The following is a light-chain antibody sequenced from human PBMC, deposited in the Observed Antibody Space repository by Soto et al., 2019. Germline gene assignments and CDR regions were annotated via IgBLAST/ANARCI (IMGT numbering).Light chain of an antibody. CDR2: DAS. Sequence: DIQMTQSPSTLSASVGDRVTITCRASQSISSWLAWYQQKPGKAPKLLIYDASSLESGVPSRFSGSGSGTEFTRTISSLQPDDFATYYCQQYNSYPFTSGPGTKVDIK. V-gene: IGKV1-5*01. CDR1: QSISSW. J-gene: IGKJ3*01. CDR3: QQYNSYPFT.